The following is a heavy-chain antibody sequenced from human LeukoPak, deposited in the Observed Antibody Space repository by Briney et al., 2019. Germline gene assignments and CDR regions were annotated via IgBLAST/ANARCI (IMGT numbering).Heavy chain of an antibody. CDR1: GGSISSSSSY. Sequence: SQTLSLTCTVSGGSISSSSSYWGCIRQPPGKGLEWIGTTYNSWRNYYNPSLKSRVTISGDTSKNQFSLKVTSVTAADTAVYYCARFSGYIYGYDYWGQGTLVTVSS. J-gene: IGHJ4*02. CDR3: ARFSGYIYGYDY. CDR2: TYNSWRN. V-gene: IGHV4-39*01. D-gene: IGHD5-18*01.